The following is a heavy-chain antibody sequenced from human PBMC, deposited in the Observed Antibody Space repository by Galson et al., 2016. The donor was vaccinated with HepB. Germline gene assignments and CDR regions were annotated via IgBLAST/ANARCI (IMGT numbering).Heavy chain of an antibody. CDR2: IYYTGST. CDR3: ATYYSESYLGFSY. V-gene: IGHV4-39*01. J-gene: IGHJ4*02. Sequence: SETLSLTCIVSGGSISSNSYYWGWIRQPPGKGLEWIGNIYYTGSTYYSPSLKSRVTVSVDTSKNQFSLKLSPVTAADTAVYYCATYYSESYLGFSYWGQGTLVTVSS. CDR1: GGSISSNSYY. D-gene: IGHD1-26*01.